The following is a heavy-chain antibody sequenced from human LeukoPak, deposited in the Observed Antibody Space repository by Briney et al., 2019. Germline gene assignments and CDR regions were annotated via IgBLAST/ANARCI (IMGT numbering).Heavy chain of an antibody. D-gene: IGHD3-16*01. CDR3: ARDLESRWSYDYVWGSPPFDY. V-gene: IGHV1-46*01. CDR1: GYTFTSNY. CDR2: ISPSGGST. J-gene: IGHJ4*02. Sequence: GASVKVSCKAFGYTFTSNYMHWVRQAPGQGPEWMGVISPSGGSTTYAQKFQGRVTLTRDMSTSTDYLELSSLRSEDTAVYYCARDLESRWSYDYVWGSPPFDYWGQGTLVTVSS.